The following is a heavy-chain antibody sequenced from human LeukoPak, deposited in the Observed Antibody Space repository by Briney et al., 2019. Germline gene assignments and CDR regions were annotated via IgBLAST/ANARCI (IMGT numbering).Heavy chain of an antibody. V-gene: IGHV4-30-4*08. J-gene: IGHJ4*02. Sequence: PSETLSLTCTVSGGSISSGDYYWSWIRQPPGKGLEWIGYIYYSGSTYYNPSLKSRVTISVDTSKNQFSLKLSSVTAADTAVYYCARTAIRERKYCSSTSCDTGRYYFDYWGQGTLVTVSS. CDR2: IYYSGST. CDR1: GGSISSGDYY. D-gene: IGHD2-2*02. CDR3: ARTAIRERKYCSSTSCDTGRYYFDY.